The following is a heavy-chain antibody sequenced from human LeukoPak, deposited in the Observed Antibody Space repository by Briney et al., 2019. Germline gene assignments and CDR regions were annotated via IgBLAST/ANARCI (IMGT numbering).Heavy chain of an antibody. CDR1: GGSLSGYY. D-gene: IGHD5-24*01. Sequence: SETLSLTCAVYGGSLSGYYWTWLRQPPGKGLEWLGEIKESEATNYNPSLKSRVTISMDTSKNQFSLKLTSVTAADTAVYYCAREGLRNVHNPLGYWGQGTLVTVPS. J-gene: IGHJ4*02. CDR2: IKESEAT. V-gene: IGHV4-34*01. CDR3: AREGLRNVHNPLGY.